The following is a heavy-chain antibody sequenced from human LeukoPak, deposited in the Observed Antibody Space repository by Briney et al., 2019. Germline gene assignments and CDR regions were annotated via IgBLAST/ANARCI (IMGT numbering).Heavy chain of an antibody. J-gene: IGHJ4*02. D-gene: IGHD3-16*02. CDR2: INPSGGST. CDR3: ATLGIGDYVWGSYRL. Sequence: ASVKVSCKASGYTFTSYYMHWVRQAPGQGLEWMGIINPSGGSTSYAQKFQGRVTMTSDTSTSTAYMDLTSLISEDTAVYYCATLGIGDYVWGSYRLWGQGTLVTVSS. CDR1: GYTFTSYY. V-gene: IGHV1-46*01.